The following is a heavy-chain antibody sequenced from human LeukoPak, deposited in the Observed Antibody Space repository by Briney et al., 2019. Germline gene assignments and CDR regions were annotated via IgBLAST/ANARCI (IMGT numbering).Heavy chain of an antibody. CDR2: ISTSGGFS. V-gene: IGHV3-23*01. CDR3: ARDRVVVVAAHYFDY. J-gene: IGHJ4*02. Sequence: GGSLRLSCAAPGFTFSSYAMSWVRQAPGRGLEWVSTISTSGGFSYYADSVKGRFTISRDNSKNTLYLQMNSLRAEDTAVYYCARDRVVVVAAHYFDYWGQGTLVTVSS. CDR1: GFTFSSYA. D-gene: IGHD2-15*01.